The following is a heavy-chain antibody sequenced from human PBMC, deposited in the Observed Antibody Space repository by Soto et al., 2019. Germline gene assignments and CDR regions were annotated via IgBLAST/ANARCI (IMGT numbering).Heavy chain of an antibody. V-gene: IGHV3-23*01. CDR3: AKVLYACTGYLFDALDV. CDR1: GLTSRSCG. D-gene: IGHD2-8*02. CDR2: ISSSGRST. Sequence: GALTLSCPASGLTSRSCGITWVRQGPGRGLEWVSNISSSGRSTYYPDSVRGRVTLAGDTSKNMVFMQIHRLRADHTAVYYCAKVLYACTGYLFDALDVWGQGTLVTVSS. J-gene: IGHJ3*01.